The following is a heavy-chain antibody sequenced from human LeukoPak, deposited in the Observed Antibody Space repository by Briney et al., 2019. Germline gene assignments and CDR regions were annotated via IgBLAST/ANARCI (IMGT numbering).Heavy chain of an antibody. Sequence: GGSLRLSCAASGLTGSHNYVSWVRQTPGKGLEWVSSISAGGGGIYYADSVKGRFTVSRDDSKNTLYLQMNSLRVEDTALYYCAKESNGRRFDFDYWGQGTLATVSS. V-gene: IGHV3-23*01. CDR3: AKESNGRRFDFDY. D-gene: IGHD1-26*01. CDR2: ISAGGGGI. CDR1: GLTGSHNY. J-gene: IGHJ4*02.